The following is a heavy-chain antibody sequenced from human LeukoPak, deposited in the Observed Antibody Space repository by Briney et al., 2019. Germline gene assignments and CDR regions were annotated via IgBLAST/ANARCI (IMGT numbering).Heavy chain of an antibody. CDR2: IWYDGSNK. J-gene: IGHJ6*02. CDR3: AKEGGSYVDYYYGRDV. CDR1: GFTFSCYG. Sequence: PGGSLRLSCAASGFTFSCYGLHWVRQAPGKGLEWVAVIWYDGSNKYYADSVKGRFTISRDNSKNTLYLQMNSLRAEDTAVYYCAKEGGSYVDYYYGRDVGAKGPRSPSP. V-gene: IGHV3-33*06. D-gene: IGHD1-26*01.